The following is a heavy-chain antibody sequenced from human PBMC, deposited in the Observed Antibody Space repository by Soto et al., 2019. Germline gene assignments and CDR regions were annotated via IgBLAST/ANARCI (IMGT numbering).Heavy chain of an antibody. J-gene: IGHJ4*02. Sequence: GGSLRLPFAASGFTLSSNYMRWVRHTPGKGLEWVSLLYSGGSTYYADSVKCRFTISRHNSKNTLCLQMNSLRGEDTAVYYCVRGYCSGGSCYPALFAYWGQGTLVAVSS. V-gene: IGHV3-53*04. D-gene: IGHD2-15*01. CDR2: LYSGGST. CDR1: GFTLSSNY. CDR3: VRGYCSGGSCYPALFAY.